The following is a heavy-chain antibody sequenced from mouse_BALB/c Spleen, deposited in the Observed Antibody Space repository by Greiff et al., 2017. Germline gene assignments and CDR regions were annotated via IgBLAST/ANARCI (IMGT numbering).Heavy chain of an antibody. V-gene: IGHV14-3*02. J-gene: IGHJ4*01. CDR1: GFNIKDTY. CDR3: ARGEVRRAMDY. Sequence: EVKLVESGAELVKPGASVKLSCTASGFNIKDTYMHWVKQRPEQGLEWIGRIDPANGNTKYDPKFQGKATITADTSSNTAYLQLSSLTSEDTAVYYCARGEVRRAMDYWGQGTSVTVSS. CDR2: IDPANGNT. D-gene: IGHD2-14*01.